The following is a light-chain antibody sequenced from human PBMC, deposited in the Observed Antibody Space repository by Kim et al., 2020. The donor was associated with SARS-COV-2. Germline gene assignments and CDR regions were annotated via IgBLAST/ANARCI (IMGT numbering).Light chain of an antibody. CDR2: DAS. Sequence: ASVGDRVTITCQTRQDISNYLNWYQQKPGKAPKLLIYDASNLETGVPSRFSGSGSGTDFTFTISSLQPEDIATYYCQQYDNLPITFGQGTRLEIK. CDR1: QDISNY. V-gene: IGKV1-33*01. J-gene: IGKJ5*01. CDR3: QQYDNLPIT.